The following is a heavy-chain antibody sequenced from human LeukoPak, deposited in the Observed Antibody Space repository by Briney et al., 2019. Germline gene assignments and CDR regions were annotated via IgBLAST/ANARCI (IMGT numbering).Heavy chain of an antibody. J-gene: IGHJ2*01. CDR3: ARASDSSGYYYEWYFDL. CDR2: IYSGGST. D-gene: IGHD3-22*01. CDR1: GFTFSSYA. V-gene: IGHV3-66*01. Sequence: PGGSLRLSCAASGFTFSSYAMSWVRQAPGKGLEWVSVIYSGGSTYYADSVKGRFTISRDNSKNTLYLQMNSLRAEDTAVYYCARASDSSGYYYEWYFDLWGRGTLVTVSS.